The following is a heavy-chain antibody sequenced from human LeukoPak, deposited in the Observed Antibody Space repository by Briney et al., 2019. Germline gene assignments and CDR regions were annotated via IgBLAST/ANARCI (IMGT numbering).Heavy chain of an antibody. D-gene: IGHD3-16*02. CDR3: ARGGHPSYYDYVWGSYRLVS. J-gene: IGHJ5*02. CDR2: IIPILGIA. Sequence: SVKVSCKASGGXFSSYAISWVRQAPGQGLEWMGRIIPILGIANYAQKFQGRVTITADKSTSTAYMELSSLRSEDTAVYYCARGGHPSYYDYVWGSYRLVSWGQGTLVTVSS. V-gene: IGHV1-69*04. CDR1: GGXFSSYA.